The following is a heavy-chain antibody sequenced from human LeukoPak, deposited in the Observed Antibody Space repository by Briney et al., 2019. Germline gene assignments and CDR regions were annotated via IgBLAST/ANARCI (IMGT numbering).Heavy chain of an antibody. CDR3: AGYPLGYGSNYGMDV. CDR1: GGSISSSSYY. CDR2: IYYSGST. J-gene: IGHJ6*02. Sequence: SETLSLTCTVSGGSISSSSYYWGWIRQPPGKGLEWIGSIYYSGSTYYNPSLKSRVTISVDTSKNQFSLKLNSVTAADTAVYYCAGYPLGYGSNYGMDVWGQGTTVTVSS. V-gene: IGHV4-39*01. D-gene: IGHD3-10*01.